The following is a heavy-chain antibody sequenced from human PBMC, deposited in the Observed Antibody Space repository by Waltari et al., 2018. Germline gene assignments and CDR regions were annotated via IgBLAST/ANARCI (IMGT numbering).Heavy chain of an antibody. CDR2: INHSGTT. Sequence: QVQLQQWGAGLLKPSETLSLTCAVYGGSFSGYYWSWIRQPPGKGLEWIGEINHSGTTNYNPALKSRVTISVDTSKNQFSLKLSSVTAADTAVYYCARGLGSTQDFDYWGQGTLVTVSS. D-gene: IGHD3-10*01. J-gene: IGHJ4*02. CDR3: ARGLGSTQDFDY. CDR1: GGSFSGYY. V-gene: IGHV4-34*01.